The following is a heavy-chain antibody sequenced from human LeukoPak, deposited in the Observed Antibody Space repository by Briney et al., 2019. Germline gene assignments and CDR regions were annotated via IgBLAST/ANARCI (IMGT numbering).Heavy chain of an antibody. CDR3: AKSNGYGLVDI. D-gene: IGHD3-10*01. CDR1: GGSISSNNW. V-gene: IGHV4-4*02. Sequence: SETLSLTCAVSGGSISSNNWWSWVRQPPGKGLEWIGEIYHSGSTNYNPSLKSRVTISVDKSKNQFSLILTSVTAADTAVYYCAKSNGYGLVDIWGQGTMVTVSS. J-gene: IGHJ3*02. CDR2: IYHSGST.